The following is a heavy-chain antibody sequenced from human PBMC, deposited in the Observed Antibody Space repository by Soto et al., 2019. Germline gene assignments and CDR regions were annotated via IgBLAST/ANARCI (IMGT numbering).Heavy chain of an antibody. CDR1: GYTFNTYG. D-gene: IGHD3-3*01. CDR2: ISAYDGKT. Sequence: ASVKVSCKTSGYTFNTYGTNWVRQAPGQGLELMGWISAYDGKTTYAEKFQGRVTLTTDTSTSTAYMELRSLRSDDTAIYYCARDPHEFWTSYWFDPWGQGTPVTVSS. V-gene: IGHV1-18*01. J-gene: IGHJ5*02. CDR3: ARDPHEFWTSYWFDP.